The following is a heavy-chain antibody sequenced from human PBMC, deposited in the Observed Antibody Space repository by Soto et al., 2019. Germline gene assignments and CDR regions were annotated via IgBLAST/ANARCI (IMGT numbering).Heavy chain of an antibody. D-gene: IGHD3-10*01. CDR2: IYYSGST. V-gene: IGHV4-59*01. J-gene: IGHJ5*02. CDR1: GGSISSYY. Sequence: QVQLQESGPGLVKPSETLSLTCTVSGGSISSYYWSWIRQPPGKGLEWIGYIYYSGSTNYNPSLKSRVTISXXTXKXXFSLKLSSVTAADTAVYYCARDVLLWFGEFTGFDPWGQGTLVTVSS. CDR3: ARDVLLWFGEFTGFDP.